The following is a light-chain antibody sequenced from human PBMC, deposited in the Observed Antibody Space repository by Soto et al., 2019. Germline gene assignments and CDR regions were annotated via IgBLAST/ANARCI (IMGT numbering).Light chain of an antibody. J-gene: IGLJ2*01. Sequence: QPVLTQSPSASASLGASVKLTCTLSSGHSSYAIAWHQQQPEKGPRYLMKLSSDGSHSKGDGIPDRFSGSSSGAERYLTISSLQSEDEADYYCQSWDTCASVVFGGGTKLTVL. CDR1: SGHSSYA. CDR3: QSWDTCASVV. V-gene: IGLV4-69*01. CDR2: LSSDGSH.